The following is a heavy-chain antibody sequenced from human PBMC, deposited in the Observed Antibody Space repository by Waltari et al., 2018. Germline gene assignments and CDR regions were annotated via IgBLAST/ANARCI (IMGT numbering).Heavy chain of an antibody. CDR1: GGSISSESYY. Sequence: QLQLQESGPGLVKPSETLSLTCPVSGGSISSESYYWGWIRQPPGKGREWIGIISYSGSTYYNPSLKSRVTISVDTSKNQFSLKLSSVTAADTAVYYCARLSYHIVTGYGWFDPWGLGTLVTVSS. CDR3: ARLSYHIVTGYGWFDP. D-gene: IGHD3-9*01. CDR2: ISYSGST. J-gene: IGHJ5*02. V-gene: IGHV4-39*01.